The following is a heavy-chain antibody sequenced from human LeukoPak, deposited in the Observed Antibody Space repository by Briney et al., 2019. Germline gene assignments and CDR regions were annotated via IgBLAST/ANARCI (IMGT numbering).Heavy chain of an antibody. J-gene: IGHJ2*01. V-gene: IGHV1-18*01. CDR2: ISGYNGNT. Sequence: ASVTVSFKASGYTFISYGISWVRQAPGQGLEWMGWISGYNGNTNYAQNLQGRVTMTTDTSTSTAYMELRSLRSDDTAVYYCARGLGVVTAQSEQPKPRYFDLWGRGTQVTVSS. CDR3: ARGLGVVTAQSEQPKPRYFDL. D-gene: IGHD2-21*02. CDR1: GYTFISYG.